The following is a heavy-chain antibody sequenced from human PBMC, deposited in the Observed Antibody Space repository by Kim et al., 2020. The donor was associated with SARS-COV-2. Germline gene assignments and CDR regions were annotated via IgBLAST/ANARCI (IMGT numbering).Heavy chain of an antibody. D-gene: IGHD3-16*01. J-gene: IGHJ3*02. V-gene: IGHV5-51*01. Sequence: PSCQGQITITADTSISTAYLQWSSLKASDTAMYYCARLGGGSTVDAFDIWGQGTMVTVSS. CDR3: ARLGGGSTVDAFDI.